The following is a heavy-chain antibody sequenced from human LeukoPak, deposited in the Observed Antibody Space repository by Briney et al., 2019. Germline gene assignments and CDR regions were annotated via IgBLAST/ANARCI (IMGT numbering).Heavy chain of an antibody. CDR3: ARDSSKLHCSSTSCYQYYFDY. CDR1: GFTFSSYA. Sequence: PGGSLRLSCAASGFTFSSYAMHWVRQAPGKGLEWVAVISFDGGNEHYADSVKGRFTISRDNSKNTLFLQVNSLRAEDRAVYYCARDSSKLHCSSTSCYQYYFDYWGQGTLVTVPS. V-gene: IGHV3-30-3*01. D-gene: IGHD2-2*01. J-gene: IGHJ4*02. CDR2: ISFDGGNE.